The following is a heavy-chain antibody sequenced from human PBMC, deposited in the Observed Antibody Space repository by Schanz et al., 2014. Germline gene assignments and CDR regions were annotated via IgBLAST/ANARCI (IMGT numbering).Heavy chain of an antibody. V-gene: IGHV3-33*08. CDR3: ARPRFDYGEVDY. CDR2: IWNNGVTK. J-gene: IGHJ4*02. Sequence: VQLLETGGGLVRPGGSLRLSCAASGFTFSSYAMSWVRQPAGKGLEWVAVIWNNGVTKYYADSVRGRFTISRDRFQNTLYLRMSSLRAEDTAVYYCARPRFDYGEVDYWGQGTLVTVSS. CDR1: GFTFSSYA. D-gene: IGHD4-17*01.